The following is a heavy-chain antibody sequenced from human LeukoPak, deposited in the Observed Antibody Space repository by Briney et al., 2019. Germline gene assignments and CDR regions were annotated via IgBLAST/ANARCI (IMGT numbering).Heavy chain of an antibody. CDR1: GGSISSYY. V-gene: IGHV4-59*08. Sequence: SETLSLTCTVSGGSISSYYWSWIRQPPGKGLEWIGYIYYSGSTNYNPSLKSRVTISVGTSKNQFSLKLSSVTAADTAVYYCARAHPNYDFWSGPDYWGQGTLVTVSS. CDR2: IYYSGST. J-gene: IGHJ4*02. D-gene: IGHD3-3*01. CDR3: ARAHPNYDFWSGPDY.